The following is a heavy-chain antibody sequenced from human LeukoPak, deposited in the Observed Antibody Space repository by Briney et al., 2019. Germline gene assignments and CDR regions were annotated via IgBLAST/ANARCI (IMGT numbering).Heavy chain of an antibody. CDR3: ARDKEGVGWFGELTFDY. D-gene: IGHD3-10*01. CDR1: GFTFSSPA. J-gene: IGHJ4*02. V-gene: IGHV3-23*01. Sequence: GGSLRLSCAASGFTFSSPAMSWVRQAPGKGLEWVSSISGSGGSTYYADSVKGRFTISRDNSKNTLYLQMNSLRAEDTAVYYCARDKEGVGWFGELTFDYWGQGTPVTVSS. CDR2: ISGSGGST.